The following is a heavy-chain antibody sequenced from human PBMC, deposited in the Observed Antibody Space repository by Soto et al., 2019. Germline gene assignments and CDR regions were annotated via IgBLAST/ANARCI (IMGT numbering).Heavy chain of an antibody. J-gene: IGHJ4*02. Sequence: SLRLSCAASGFTFSSYGMHWVRQAPGKGLEWVAVIWYDGSNKYYADSVKGRFTISRDNSKNTLYLQMNSLRAEDTAVYYCARARGYPDYFDYWGPGTLVTVSS. CDR1: GFTFSSYG. D-gene: IGHD3-16*02. CDR3: ARARGYPDYFDY. CDR2: IWYDGSNK. V-gene: IGHV3-33*01.